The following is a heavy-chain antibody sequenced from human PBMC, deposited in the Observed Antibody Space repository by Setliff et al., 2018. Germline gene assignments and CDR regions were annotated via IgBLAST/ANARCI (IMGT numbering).Heavy chain of an antibody. D-gene: IGHD3-22*01. V-gene: IGHV3-20*04. CDR1: GFKFDDHV. CDR2: ITWNSDNT. J-gene: IGHJ4*02. CDR3: ARARDRPKFDD. Sequence: PGGSLRLSCVASGFKFDDHVMYWVRQVPGKGLEWVAGITWNSDNTGYADSVKGRFTISRDNAKNTLYLQMNSLRAEDTAVYYCARARDRPKFDDWGQGTLVTVSS.